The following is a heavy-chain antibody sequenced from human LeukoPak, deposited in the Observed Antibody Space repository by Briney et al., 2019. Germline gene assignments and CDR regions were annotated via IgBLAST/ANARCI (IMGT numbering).Heavy chain of an antibody. D-gene: IGHD1-26*01. CDR1: GYTFTGYY. J-gene: IGHJ4*02. V-gene: IGHV1-2*04. CDR2: INPNSGGT. CDR3: ARARYEWQLQAAFDY. Sequence: GASVKVSCKASGYTFTGYYMHWVRQAPGQGLEWMGWINPNSGGTNYAQKFQGWVTTTRDTSISTAYMELSRLRPDDTAVYYCARARYEWQLQAAFDYWGQGTPVTVSS.